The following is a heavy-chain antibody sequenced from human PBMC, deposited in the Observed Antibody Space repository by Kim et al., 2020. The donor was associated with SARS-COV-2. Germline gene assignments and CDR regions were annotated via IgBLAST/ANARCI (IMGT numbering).Heavy chain of an antibody. CDR2: IIPIFGTA. Sequence: SVKVSCKASGGTFSSYAISWVRQAPGQGLEWMGGIIPIFGTANYAQKFQGRVTITADESTSTAYMELSSLRSEDTAVYYCARGSLLGYCSGGSCYPFDYWGQGTLVTVSS. J-gene: IGHJ4*02. V-gene: IGHV1-69*13. CDR3: ARGSLLGYCSGGSCYPFDY. D-gene: IGHD2-15*01. CDR1: GGTFSSYA.